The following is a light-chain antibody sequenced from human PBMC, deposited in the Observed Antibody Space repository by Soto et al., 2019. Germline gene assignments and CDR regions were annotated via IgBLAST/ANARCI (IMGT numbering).Light chain of an antibody. Sequence: EIVMTQSPATLSVSPGERATLSCRASQSVSRNLAWYQQKPGQAPRLRIYGASTRATGIPARFSGSGSGTDFTFTISSLQSEDFAVYYCQNYHHWPPWTFGQGTKVDIK. CDR1: QSVSRN. CDR3: QNYHHWPPWT. V-gene: IGKV3-15*01. J-gene: IGKJ1*01. CDR2: GAS.